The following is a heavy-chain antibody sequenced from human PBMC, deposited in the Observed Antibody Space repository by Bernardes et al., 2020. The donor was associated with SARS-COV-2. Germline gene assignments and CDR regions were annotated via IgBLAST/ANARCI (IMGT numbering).Heavy chain of an antibody. Sequence: SETLSLTCTVSGGSISSYIYYWGWIRQPPGKGLEWIGSIYYSGSTYYNPSLKSRVTISVDTSKNQFSLKLTSVTAADTAVYSCARLGGSSIGYWGQGTLVTVSS. CDR1: GGSISSYIYY. J-gene: IGHJ4*02. CDR3: ARLGGSSIGY. D-gene: IGHD1-26*01. V-gene: IGHV4-39*01. CDR2: IYYSGST.